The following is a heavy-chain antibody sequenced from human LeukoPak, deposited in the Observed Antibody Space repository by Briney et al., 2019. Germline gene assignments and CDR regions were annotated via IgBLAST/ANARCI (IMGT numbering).Heavy chain of an antibody. CDR3: ARDARYGRSGY. CDR2: IYSGGST. V-gene: IGHV3-53*01. D-gene: IGHD3-16*02. Sequence: PGGSLRLSCAASGFTFSSYSMAWVRQALGKGLEWVSVIYSGGSTYYADSVKGRFTISRDNSKNTLYLQMNSLRAEDTAVYYCARDARYGRSGYWGQGTLVTVSS. J-gene: IGHJ4*02. CDR1: GFTFSSYS.